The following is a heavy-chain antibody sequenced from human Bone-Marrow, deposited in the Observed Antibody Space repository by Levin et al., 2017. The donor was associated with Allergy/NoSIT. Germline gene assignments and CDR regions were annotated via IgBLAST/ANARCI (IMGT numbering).Heavy chain of an antibody. Sequence: ASVKVSCKASGGTFSSYAISWVRQAPGQGLEWMGGIIPIFGTANYAQKFQGRVTITADESTSTAYMELSSLRSEDTAVYYCARGRERFWSGYPIDYWGQGTLVTVSS. V-gene: IGHV1-69*13. CDR2: IIPIFGTA. CDR1: GGTFSSYA. J-gene: IGHJ4*02. D-gene: IGHD3-3*02. CDR3: ARGRERFWSGYPIDY.